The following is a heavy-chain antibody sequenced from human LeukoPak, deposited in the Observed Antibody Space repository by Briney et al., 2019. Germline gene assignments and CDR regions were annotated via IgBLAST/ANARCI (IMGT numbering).Heavy chain of an antibody. D-gene: IGHD6-19*01. CDR1: GFTFSWYA. J-gene: IGHJ4*02. Sequence: GGSLGLSCSASGFTFSWYAMHWVRQAPGKGLEYVSTISNNGGSTYYADSVKGRFTISRDNSKNTLYLQMSSLRAEDTAVYYCVKGSSGWYEGYFDYWGQGTLVTVSS. CDR2: ISNNGGST. V-gene: IGHV3-64D*09. CDR3: VKGSSGWYEGYFDY.